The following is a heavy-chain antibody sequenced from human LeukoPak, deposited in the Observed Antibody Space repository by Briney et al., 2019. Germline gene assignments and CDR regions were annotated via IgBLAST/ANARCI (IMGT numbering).Heavy chain of an antibody. CDR3: VNGQRGYGRIVDY. CDR2: ISGSGSNT. Sequence: PGGSLRLSRAASVFTFSSYAMSWVRQAPGKGLEWVSSISGSGSNTYYADSVKGRFTISRDNSKNILYLQMTSLRAEDTAIYYCVNGQRGYGRIVDYWRQRTPVTISS. D-gene: IGHD3-10*01. V-gene: IGHV3-23*01. J-gene: IGHJ4*02. CDR1: VFTFSSYA.